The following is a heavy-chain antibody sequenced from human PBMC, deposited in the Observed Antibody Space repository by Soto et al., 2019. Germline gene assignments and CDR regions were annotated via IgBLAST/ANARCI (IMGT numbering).Heavy chain of an antibody. Sequence: QVQLQESGPGLVKPSETLSLTCTVSHGSINSYYWSWIRQPPGKGLEWIGHVYHRGSTTYNPSLKSRVTISIDTSKNQFSVRLSSVTAADTAVYYCARDYNGVMTSAREPGGMDVWGKGTTVIVSS. D-gene: IGHD2-8*01. CDR1: HGSINSYY. V-gene: IGHV4-59*01. CDR3: ARDYNGVMTSAREPGGMDV. CDR2: VYHRGST. J-gene: IGHJ6*03.